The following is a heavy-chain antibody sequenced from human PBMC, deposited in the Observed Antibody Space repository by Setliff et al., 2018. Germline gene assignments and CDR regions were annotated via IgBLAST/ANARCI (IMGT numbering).Heavy chain of an antibody. CDR1: GFSFTTFG. J-gene: IGHJ4*02. Sequence: ASVKVSCKTSGFSFTTFGFSWVRQAPGQGLEWMGWISPYGGETNYAQKFQDRLSVTADTSSKTTYMELRSLTSDDTAVYFCTRSRAPRVVLAADFDFWGQGTLVTVSS. CDR3: TRSRAPRVVLAADFDF. CDR2: ISPYGGET. V-gene: IGHV1-18*01. D-gene: IGHD3-16*01.